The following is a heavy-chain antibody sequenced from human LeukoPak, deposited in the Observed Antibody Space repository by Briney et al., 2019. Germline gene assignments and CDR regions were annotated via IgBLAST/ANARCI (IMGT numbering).Heavy chain of an antibody. Sequence: ASVKVSCKASGYTFTSYYMHWVRQAPGHGLEWMGIFNPSGGSTSYAQKFQGRVTMSRDTSTSTVYMELSSLRSEDTAVYYCARGGYYDSSGYYSLFDYWGQGTLVTVSS. V-gene: IGHV1-46*03. J-gene: IGHJ4*02. CDR3: ARGGYYDSSGYYSLFDY. CDR2: FNPSGGST. D-gene: IGHD3-22*01. CDR1: GYTFTSYY.